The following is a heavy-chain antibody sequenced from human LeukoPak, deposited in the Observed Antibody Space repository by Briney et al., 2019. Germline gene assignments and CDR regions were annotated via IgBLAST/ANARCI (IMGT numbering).Heavy chain of an antibody. Sequence: SETLSLTCGVYGGSFSGHYWSWIRQPPGKGLEWIGEINDSGSTNYNPSLKSRVTISVDTSKNQISLKLNSVTVADTAVYYCERAAHYGSGSYLMYYFDYWGQGTLVTVSS. D-gene: IGHD3-10*01. CDR2: INDSGST. CDR1: GGSFSGHY. J-gene: IGHJ4*02. CDR3: ERAAHYGSGSYLMYYFDY. V-gene: IGHV4-34*01.